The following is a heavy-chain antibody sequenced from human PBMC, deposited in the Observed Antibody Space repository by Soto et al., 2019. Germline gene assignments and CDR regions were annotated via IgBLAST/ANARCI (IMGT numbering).Heavy chain of an antibody. V-gene: IGHV3-23*01. J-gene: IGHJ6*02. CDR1: GLTFSRYA. Sequence: EVQLLESGGGLIQPGGSLRLSCAASGLTFSRYAMNWVRQAPGKGLEWVSVISGSGGTRYYADSVKGRFTISRDNSTGILYLQMNSLRADDTAVYYCAKDPYPVVVVPAANGMDVWGQGTTVTVSS. D-gene: IGHD2-2*01. CDR3: AKDPYPVVVVPAANGMDV. CDR2: ISGSGGTR.